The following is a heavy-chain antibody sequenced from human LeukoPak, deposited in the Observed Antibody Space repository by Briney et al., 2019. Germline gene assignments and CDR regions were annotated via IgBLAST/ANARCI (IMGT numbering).Heavy chain of an antibody. D-gene: IGHD3-22*01. V-gene: IGHV4-38-2*02. J-gene: IGHJ3*02. Sequence: SETLSLTCTVSGYSISSGYYWGWIRQPPGKGLEWIGSIYHSGSTYYNPSLKSRVTISVDTSKNQFSLELSSVTAADTAVYYCARGPYKYDGSGAFDIWGQGTKVTVSS. CDR2: IYHSGST. CDR1: GYSISSGYY. CDR3: ARGPYKYDGSGAFDI.